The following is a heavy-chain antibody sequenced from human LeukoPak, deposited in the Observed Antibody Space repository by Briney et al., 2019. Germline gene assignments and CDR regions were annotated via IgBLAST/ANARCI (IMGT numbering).Heavy chain of an antibody. Sequence: SETLSLTCAVSGASVSSISYYWGWIRQPPGKVFAWIGPVYYRGNTYYNPTLRGRVTISLDTSKSQFSLKVTSVTAADTAVYYCVRRRDCTSSSCYSGYFDPWGQGTQVTVSS. CDR3: VRRRDCTSSSCYSGYFDP. CDR2: VYYRGNT. J-gene: IGHJ5*02. V-gene: IGHV4-39*01. D-gene: IGHD2-2*01. CDR1: GASVSSISYY.